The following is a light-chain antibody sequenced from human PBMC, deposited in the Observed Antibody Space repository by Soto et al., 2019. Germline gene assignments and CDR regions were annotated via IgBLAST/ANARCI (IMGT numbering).Light chain of an antibody. V-gene: IGKV1-5*03. Sequence: DIQMTQSPSTLSASVGDRVTITCRASQSISSWLAWYQQKPGKAPKLLIYKASSLESGVPSKFGGSGSGTDFTLTISSLQPDDFATYYCQQYNSYSYTFGQGTKLEIK. CDR2: KAS. J-gene: IGKJ2*01. CDR3: QQYNSYSYT. CDR1: QSISSW.